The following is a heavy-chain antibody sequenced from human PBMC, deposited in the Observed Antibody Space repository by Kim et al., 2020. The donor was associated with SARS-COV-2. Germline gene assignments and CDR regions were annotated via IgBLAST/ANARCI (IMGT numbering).Heavy chain of an antibody. CDR1: GFSFNKYA. V-gene: IGHV3-23*01. D-gene: IGHD1-1*01. Sequence: GGSLRLSCAASGFSFNKYAMAWVRQAPGQGLEWVADISASAGVTYYAESVKGRFTISRDNSKNTLHLQMNSLRAEDTAIYYCAKDVPSSWNDVWDYFDHWGQGTRVTVSS. CDR2: ISASAGVT. J-gene: IGHJ4*02. CDR3: AKDVPSSWNDVWDYFDH.